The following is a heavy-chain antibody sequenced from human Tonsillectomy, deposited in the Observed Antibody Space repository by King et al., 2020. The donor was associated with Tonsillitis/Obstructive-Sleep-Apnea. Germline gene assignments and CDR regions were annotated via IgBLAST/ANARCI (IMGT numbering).Heavy chain of an antibody. CDR3: ARGRGRVVVVPVYNWFDP. J-gene: IGHJ5*02. V-gene: IGHV4-34*02. CDR1: GGSFSGYY. D-gene: IGHD2-2*01. CDR2: ISHSGGT. Sequence: VQLQQWGAGLLKPSETLSLTCGAYGGSFSGYYWTWIRQPPGKGLEWIGEISHSGGTNYNPSLESRVTISVDTSKNQFPLRLNSVTAADTAVYYCARGRGRVVVVPVYNWFDPWGQGTLVTVSS.